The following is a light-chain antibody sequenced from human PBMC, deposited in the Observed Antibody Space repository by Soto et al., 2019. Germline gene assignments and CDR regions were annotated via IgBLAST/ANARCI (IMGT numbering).Light chain of an antibody. Sequence: QTVVTQEPSLTVSPGGTLTLTCASGTGAVTSGDYPNWFQQKPGQAPRALIYGTSNKHSWTPARFSGSLLGGKAALTLSGVQPEDEAEYYCLLYYGGAQLVFGGGTQLTVL. V-gene: IGLV7-43*01. CDR3: LLYYGGAQLV. CDR2: GTS. CDR1: TGAVTSGDY. J-gene: IGLJ2*01.